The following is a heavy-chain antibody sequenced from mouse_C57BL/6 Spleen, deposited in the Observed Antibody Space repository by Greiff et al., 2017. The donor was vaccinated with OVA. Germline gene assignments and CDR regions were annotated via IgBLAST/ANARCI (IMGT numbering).Heavy chain of an antibody. CDR1: GYTFTSYW. CDR3: ARSDYYGSSYDWYFDV. Sequence: QVQLQQPGAELVKPGASVKLSCKASGYTFTSYWMHWVKQRPGRGLEWIGRIDPNSGGTKYNEKFQSKATLTVDKPSSPAYMRLSSLASEDSAVYYCARSDYYGSSYDWYFDVWGTGTTVTVSS. CDR2: IDPNSGGT. V-gene: IGHV1-72*01. D-gene: IGHD1-1*01. J-gene: IGHJ1*03.